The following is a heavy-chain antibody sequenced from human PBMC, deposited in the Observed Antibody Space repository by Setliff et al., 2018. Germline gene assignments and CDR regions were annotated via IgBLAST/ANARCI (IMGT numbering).Heavy chain of an antibody. CDR1: GYTFTSSG. Sequence: VASVKVSCKASGYTFTSSGITWVRQAPGQGLEWMGWISAYTGNTNYAQKLQGRVTMTTDTSTNTAYMELRSPTSDDTAVYFCSRLVRYCTTTTCQRASGAELWGQGTLVTVSS. D-gene: IGHD2-8*01. V-gene: IGHV1-18*01. CDR3: SRLVRYCTTTTCQRASGAEL. J-gene: IGHJ4*02. CDR2: ISAYTGNT.